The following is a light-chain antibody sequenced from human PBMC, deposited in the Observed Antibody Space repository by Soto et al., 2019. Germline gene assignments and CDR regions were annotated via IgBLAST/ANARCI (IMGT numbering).Light chain of an antibody. Sequence: NVLTQSPGTLSLSPWESATLSCRASQSVSSRYLAWYQQKPGQAPRLLIYGASSRATDIPDRFSGSGSGTDFALTISRLEPEDFAVYYCQQYGSSPPEITFGGGTRWIS. CDR3: QQYGSSPPEIT. CDR2: GAS. V-gene: IGKV3-20*01. J-gene: IGKJ4*01. CDR1: QSVSSRY.